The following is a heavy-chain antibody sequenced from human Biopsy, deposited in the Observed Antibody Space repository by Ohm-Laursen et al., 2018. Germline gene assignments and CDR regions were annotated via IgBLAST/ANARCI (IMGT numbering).Heavy chain of an antibody. CDR1: GFPFTRYY. CDR2: IALDSGNT. CDR3: ARVRREETLDQ. J-gene: IGHJ4*02. V-gene: IGHV1-2*02. Sequence: GASVKVSCKPSGFPFTRYYLHWVRQAPGQGLEWMGWIALDSGNTKYAQKFQGRVTLTWNTSISTAYMDLNRLTLGDTAVYYCARVRREETLDQWGQGTLVTVSA.